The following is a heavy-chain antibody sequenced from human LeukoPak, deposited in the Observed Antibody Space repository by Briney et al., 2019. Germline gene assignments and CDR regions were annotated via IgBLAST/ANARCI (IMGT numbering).Heavy chain of an antibody. CDR2: IYYSGST. CDR3: ARDVRAARPYYYYGMDV. CDR1: GGSISSGGYY. Sequence: SETLSLTCTVSGGSISSGGYYWSWIRQPPGKGLEWIGYIYYSGSTYYNSSLKSRVTISVDTSKNQFSLKLSSVTAADTAVYYCARDVRAARPYYYYGMDVWGQGTTVTVSS. V-gene: IGHV4-31*03. D-gene: IGHD6-6*01. J-gene: IGHJ6*02.